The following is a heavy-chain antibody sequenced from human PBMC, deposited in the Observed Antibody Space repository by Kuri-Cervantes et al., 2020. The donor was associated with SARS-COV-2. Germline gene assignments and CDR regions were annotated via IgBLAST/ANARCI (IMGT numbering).Heavy chain of an antibody. CDR1: GFTFSDYY. CDR2: ISSSSSYT. Sequence: GEFLKISCAASGFTFSDYYMSWIRQAPGKGLEWVSYISSSSSYTNYADSVKGRFTISRDNAKNSLYLQMNSLRDEDTAVYYCASWPVTYPTTFDIWGQGTMVTVSS. V-gene: IGHV3-11*06. J-gene: IGHJ3*02. CDR3: ASWPVTYPTTFDI. D-gene: IGHD4-17*01.